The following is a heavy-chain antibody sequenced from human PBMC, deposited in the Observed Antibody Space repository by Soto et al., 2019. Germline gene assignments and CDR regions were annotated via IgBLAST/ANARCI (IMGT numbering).Heavy chain of an antibody. J-gene: IGHJ4*02. V-gene: IGHV3-11*01. CDR3: ARGGGASYYDSSSRFDY. CDR2: ISSSGSTI. D-gene: IGHD3-22*01. CDR1: GFTFSDYY. Sequence: PGGSLRLSCAASGFTFSDYYMNWVRQAPEKGLEWLSYISSSGSTIYYADSVKGRFTISRDNAKNSLYLQMNSLRAEDTAVYYCARGGGASYYDSSSRFDYWGQGTLVTVSS.